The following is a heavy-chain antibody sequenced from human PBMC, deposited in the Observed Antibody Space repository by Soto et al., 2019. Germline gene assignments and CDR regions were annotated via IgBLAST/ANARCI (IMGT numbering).Heavy chain of an antibody. D-gene: IGHD3-22*01. CDR1: GFTFSSYA. Sequence: GGSLRLSCAASGFTFSSYAMHWVRQAPGKGLEWVAVISYDGSNKYYADSVKGRFTISRDNSKNTLYLQMNSLRAEDTAVYYCAREPYDSSGYYPVLGYWGQGTLVTVSS. CDR3: AREPYDSSGYYPVLGY. J-gene: IGHJ4*02. CDR2: ISYDGSNK. V-gene: IGHV3-30-3*01.